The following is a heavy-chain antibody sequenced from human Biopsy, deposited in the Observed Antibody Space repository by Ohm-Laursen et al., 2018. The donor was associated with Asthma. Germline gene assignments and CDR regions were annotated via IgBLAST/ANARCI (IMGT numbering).Heavy chain of an antibody. CDR2: LYHSGNT. D-gene: IGHD3-3*01. CDR1: GVSLDTRGYS. V-gene: IGHV4-30-2*01. J-gene: IGHJ5*02. Sequence: TLSLTCAVSGVSLDTRGYSWTSIRQTPGRGLEWIGYLYHSGNTYYNPSLRSRVAILENKSRNQFCLNLKSVTTADTAVYYCARIYDYWSGHYGLAPWGQGTLVTVPS. CDR3: ARIYDYWSGHYGLAP.